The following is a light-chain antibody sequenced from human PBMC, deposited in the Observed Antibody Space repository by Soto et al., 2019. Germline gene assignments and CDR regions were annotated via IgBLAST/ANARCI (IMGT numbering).Light chain of an antibody. V-gene: IGKV1-27*01. Sequence: DIQRTQSPSSLSASVGDRVTITCRASQGISNYLAWYQQKPGKVPKLLIYAASTLQSGVPSRFSGSGSGTDFTLTISSLQPDDVATYYCQKYDSAPHTFGQGTNLEIK. CDR3: QKYDSAPHT. CDR2: AAS. CDR1: QGISNY. J-gene: IGKJ2*01.